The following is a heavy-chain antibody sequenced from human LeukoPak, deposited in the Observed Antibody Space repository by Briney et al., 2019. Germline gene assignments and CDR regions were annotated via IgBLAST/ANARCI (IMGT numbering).Heavy chain of an antibody. CDR2: MNPNSGNT. J-gene: IGHJ4*02. D-gene: IGHD2-21*01. CDR1: GYTFTSYD. Sequence: GASVKVSCKASGYTFTSYDINWVRQATGQGLEWVAWMNPNSGNTGYAQKFQGRVTMTRNTSISTAYMELSSLRSEDTAVYYCATGSIAYCGGDCYSRYWGQGTLVTVSS. V-gene: IGHV1-8*01. CDR3: ATGSIAYCGGDCYSRY.